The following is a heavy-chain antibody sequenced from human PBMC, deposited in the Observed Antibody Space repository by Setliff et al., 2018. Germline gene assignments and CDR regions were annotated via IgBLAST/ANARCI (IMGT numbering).Heavy chain of an antibody. CDR2: INHTGST. D-gene: IGHD3-22*01. CDR1: GDSISRSTYY. J-gene: IGHJ4*02. CDR3: ARYRHYFDSSGQTQYYFDY. Sequence: SETLSLTCTVSGDSISRSTYYWAWIRQPPGKGLEWIGEINHTGSTNYSPSLKSRVTMSVDTSKNQFSLNLNSVTAADTAVYYCARYRHYFDSSGQTQYYFDYWGQGTLVTVSS. V-gene: IGHV4-39*07.